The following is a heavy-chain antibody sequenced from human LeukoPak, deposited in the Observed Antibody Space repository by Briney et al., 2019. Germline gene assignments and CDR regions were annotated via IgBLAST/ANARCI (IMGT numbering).Heavy chain of an antibody. CDR2: INKDGSER. Sequence: GGSLRLSCAASGFTFSTYWMSWVRQAPGKGLEWVANINKDGSERYYVDSVKGRFTISRDNAKNSLYLQMNSLRADDTAVYYCARDKVVGATRFDPWGRGTLVTVSS. J-gene: IGHJ5*02. CDR1: GFTFSTYW. D-gene: IGHD1-26*01. CDR3: ARDKVVGATRFDP. V-gene: IGHV3-7*03.